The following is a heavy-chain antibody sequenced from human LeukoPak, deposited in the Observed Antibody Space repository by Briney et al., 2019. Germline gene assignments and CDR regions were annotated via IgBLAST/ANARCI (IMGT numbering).Heavy chain of an antibody. Sequence: GGSLRLSCAASGFTFSSYAMSWVRQAPGKGLEWVSGISGSGGSTFYADSVKGRFTISRDKSKNTLYLQMNSLRAEDTAMYYCAKINDSSLYYALDYWGQGTLVTVSS. V-gene: IGHV3-23*01. J-gene: IGHJ4*02. CDR1: GFTFSSYA. CDR2: ISGSGGST. D-gene: IGHD3-22*01. CDR3: AKINDSSLYYALDY.